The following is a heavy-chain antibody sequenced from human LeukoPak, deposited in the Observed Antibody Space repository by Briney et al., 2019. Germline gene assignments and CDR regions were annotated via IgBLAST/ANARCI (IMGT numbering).Heavy chain of an antibody. CDR1: GYTLTELS. CDR2: FDPEDGET. V-gene: IGHV1-24*01. D-gene: IGHD6-13*01. CDR3: ATRRKIAAAGLDY. J-gene: IGHJ4*02. Sequence: RASVKVSCKVSGYTLTELSMHWVRQAPGKGLXXMGGFDPEDGETIYTQKFQGRVTMTEDTSTDTAYMELSSLRSEDTAVYYCATRRKIAAAGLDYWGQGTLVTVSS.